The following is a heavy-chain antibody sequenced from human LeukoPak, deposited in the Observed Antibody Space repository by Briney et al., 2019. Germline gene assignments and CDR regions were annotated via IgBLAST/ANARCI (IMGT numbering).Heavy chain of an antibody. CDR1: GGSFSGYY. J-gene: IGHJ1*01. D-gene: IGHD3-22*01. Sequence: SETLSLTCAVYGGSFSGYYWSWIRQPPGKGLEWIGEINHSGSTNYNPSLKSRVTISVDTSKNQFSLKLSSVTAADTAVYYCASGDYYDSSGYYNPEYFQHWGQGTLVTVSS. CDR3: ASGDYYDSSGYYNPEYFQH. CDR2: INHSGST. V-gene: IGHV4-34*01.